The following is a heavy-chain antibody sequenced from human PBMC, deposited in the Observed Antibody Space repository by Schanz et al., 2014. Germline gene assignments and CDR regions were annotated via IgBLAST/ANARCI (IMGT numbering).Heavy chain of an antibody. CDR1: GFTFSSYS. Sequence: EVQLVESGGGLVKPGGSLRLSCAASGFTFSSYSMNWVRQTPGKGLEWVSSISSSSRYIYYADSVKGRFTISRDNAKNSLYLQMNTLRTDDTALYFCAAFNNRDAFNVWGQGTMVSVSS. J-gene: IGHJ3*01. D-gene: IGHD1-20*01. V-gene: IGHV3-21*03. CDR2: ISSSSRYI. CDR3: AAFNNRDAFNV.